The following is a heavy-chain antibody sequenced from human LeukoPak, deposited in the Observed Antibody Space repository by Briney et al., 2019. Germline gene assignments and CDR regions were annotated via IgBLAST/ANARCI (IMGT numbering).Heavy chain of an antibody. CDR3: ARGRGVVVIAYFDY. CDR2: IYSGGST. Sequence: PGGSLRLSCAASGFTVSSNDMSWVRQAPGKGLEWVSVIYSGGSTYYADSVKGRFTISRDNSKNTLYLQMNSLRAEDTAVYYCARGRGVVVIAYFDYWGQGTLVTVSS. V-gene: IGHV3-53*01. J-gene: IGHJ4*02. CDR1: GFTVSSND. D-gene: IGHD3-22*01.